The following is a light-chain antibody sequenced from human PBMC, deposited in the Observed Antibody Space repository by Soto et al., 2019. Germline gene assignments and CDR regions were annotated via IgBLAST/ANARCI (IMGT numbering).Light chain of an antibody. V-gene: IGKV1-39*01. CDR1: QRINTY. CDR2: ATS. Sequence: DIQMTQSPSSLSASVGDRVTITCRASQRINTYLNWYQQKPGKAPKFLIYATSSLQSGVPSRFSGSGSGTDFSLTINNLQPEDFATYYCQQTYSTPETFGQGTKVEIK. CDR3: QQTYSTPET. J-gene: IGKJ1*01.